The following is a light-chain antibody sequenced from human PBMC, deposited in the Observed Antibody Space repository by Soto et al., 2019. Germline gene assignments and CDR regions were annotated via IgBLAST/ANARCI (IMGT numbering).Light chain of an antibody. CDR2: GAS. CDR1: QGIRTE. CDR3: LQDSSYPRT. J-gene: IGKJ1*01. Sequence: AIQMTQSPSSLSASVGDRVTITCRASQGIRTELGWYQQRPGRDPKLLIYGASTLQSGVPSRFSGSGSGTDFTLTISDLQPEDFATYYCLQDSSYPRTFGQGTKIDIK. V-gene: IGKV1-6*01.